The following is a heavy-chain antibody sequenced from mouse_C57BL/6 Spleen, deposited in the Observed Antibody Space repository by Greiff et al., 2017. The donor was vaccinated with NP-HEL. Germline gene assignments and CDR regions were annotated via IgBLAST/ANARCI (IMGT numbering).Heavy chain of an antibody. V-gene: IGHV1-69*01. CDR1: GYTFTSYW. CDR3: ARCPDGYYEDY. Sequence: QVQLQQPGAELVMPGASVKLSCKASGYTFTSYWMHWVKQRPGQGLEWIGEIDPSDSYTNYNQKFKGKSTLTVDKSSSTAYMQLSSLTSEDSAVYYCARCPDGYYEDYWGQGTTLTVSS. J-gene: IGHJ2*01. CDR2: IDPSDSYT. D-gene: IGHD2-3*01.